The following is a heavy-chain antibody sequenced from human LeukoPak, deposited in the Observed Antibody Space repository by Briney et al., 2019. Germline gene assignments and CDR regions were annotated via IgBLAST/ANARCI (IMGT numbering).Heavy chain of an antibody. Sequence: GGSLRLSCAASGFSFNNYDMTWVRQGPGKGLEWVSRISDSGGATGYGDSVKGRFTISRNNSKNTVYLQMNSLRAEDTAVYYCGRYGRNPEFWGQGTLVTVSS. D-gene: IGHD2-2*01. CDR3: GRYGRNPEF. CDR1: GFSFNNYD. J-gene: IGHJ4*02. CDR2: ISDSGGAT. V-gene: IGHV3-23*01.